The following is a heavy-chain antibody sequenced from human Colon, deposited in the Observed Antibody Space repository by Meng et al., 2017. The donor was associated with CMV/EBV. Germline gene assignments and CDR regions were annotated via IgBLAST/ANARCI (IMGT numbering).Heavy chain of an antibody. CDR2: ISYDESIK. D-gene: IGHD2-2*01. CDR1: GFTFSNYA. J-gene: IGHJ6*02. CDR3: TKVGYCSSASCYYHPMDV. Sequence: GESLKISCAASGFTFSNYAMHWVRQAPGKGLEWVAVISYDESIKYYADSVKGRFTISRDSSKNTVYLQINSLRAEDTAVYYCTKVGYCSSASCYYHPMDVWGQGTTVTVSS. V-gene: IGHV3-30-3*01.